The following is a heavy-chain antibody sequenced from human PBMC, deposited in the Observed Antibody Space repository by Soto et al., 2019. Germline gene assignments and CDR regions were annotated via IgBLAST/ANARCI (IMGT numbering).Heavy chain of an antibody. V-gene: IGHV4-38-2*02. D-gene: IGHD3-22*01. CDR3: ARDLGSGYESYYFDY. CDR2: IDYSGRT. CDR1: GYLISIGYY. Sequence: SETLSLTCSVSGYLISIGYYWGWVRQTPGKGLEWLGSIDYSGRTYKNPSLKSRVSASVDLSKNQFSLNLRSVTAADTAVYFCARDLGSGYESYYFDYWGQGTLVTVSS. J-gene: IGHJ4*02.